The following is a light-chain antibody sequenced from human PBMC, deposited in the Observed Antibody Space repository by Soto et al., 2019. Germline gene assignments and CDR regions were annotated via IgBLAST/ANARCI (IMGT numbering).Light chain of an antibody. CDR1: SSDVGGYNY. V-gene: IGLV2-14*01. CDR3: SSYPSSSTRV. CDR2: DDS. Sequence: QSALTQPASVSGSPGQSITISCTGTSSDVGGYNYVSWYQQHPGKAPKLMIYDDSNRPSGVSNRFSGSKSGNTASLTISGLQAEDEADYYCSSYPSSSTRVFGTGTKVTVL. J-gene: IGLJ1*01.